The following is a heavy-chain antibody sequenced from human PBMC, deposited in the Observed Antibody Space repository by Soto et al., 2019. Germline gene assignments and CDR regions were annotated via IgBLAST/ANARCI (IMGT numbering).Heavy chain of an antibody. J-gene: IGHJ4*02. Sequence: TLCLTWTVSGGSIVSSDYYWTWIRQHPGKGLEWIGYIYDTESAYYNPSLKSRVSISMDTSENHFAMRLTSVTAADSAVYYCARASSSSSAADYWGQGLQVTVSS. D-gene: IGHD6-6*01. CDR2: IYDTESA. CDR3: ARASSSSSAADY. CDR1: GGSIVSSDYY. V-gene: IGHV4-31*02.